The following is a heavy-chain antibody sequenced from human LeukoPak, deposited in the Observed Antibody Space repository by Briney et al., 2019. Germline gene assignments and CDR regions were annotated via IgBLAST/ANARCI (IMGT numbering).Heavy chain of an antibody. CDR3: ARNFHTGFDY. V-gene: IGHV6-1*01. J-gene: IGHJ4*02. CDR1: GDSVSGSSSA. D-gene: IGHD2-8*02. Sequence: SQTLSLTCAISGDSVSGSSSARNWIRQSPSRGLEWLGRTYYRSRWLNGYAVSLRSRISISPDTSKNQFSLQLTSVTPEDTAIYYCARNFHTGFDYWGQGTLVTVSS. CDR2: TYYRSRWLN.